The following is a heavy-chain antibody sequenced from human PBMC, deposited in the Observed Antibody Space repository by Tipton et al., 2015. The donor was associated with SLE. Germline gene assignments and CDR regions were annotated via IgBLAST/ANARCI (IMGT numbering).Heavy chain of an antibody. CDR3: ARGSDGEYVRYFDV. J-gene: IGHJ2*01. CDR1: GGSITSYY. D-gene: IGHD4-17*01. Sequence: TLSLTCTVSGGSITSYYWSWIRQSAGRGLEWSGRIYSSGDRDYNPSLRSRVTMSIDASQNRVSLRLKSVSAADTAVYYCARGSDGEYVRYFDVWGPGTLVTVSS. CDR2: IYSSGDR. V-gene: IGHV4-4*07.